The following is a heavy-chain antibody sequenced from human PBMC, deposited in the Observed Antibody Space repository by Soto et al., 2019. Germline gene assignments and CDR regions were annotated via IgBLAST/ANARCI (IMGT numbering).Heavy chain of an antibody. CDR2: INHSGST. Sequence: QVQLQQWGAGLLKPSETLSLTCAVYGGSFSGYYWSWIRQPPGKGLEWIGEINHSGSTNYNLALKICVTISVDTPKHLFPMKRGSGTAVYTAVYYCARFCYCRSSYYRDVWGKGTPVTVSS. CDR1: GGSFSGYY. V-gene: IGHV4-34*01. CDR3: ARFCYCRSSYYRDV. J-gene: IGHJ6*03. D-gene: IGHD2-21*02.